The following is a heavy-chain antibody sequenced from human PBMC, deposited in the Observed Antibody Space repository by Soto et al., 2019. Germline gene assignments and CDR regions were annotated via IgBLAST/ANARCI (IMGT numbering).Heavy chain of an antibody. Sequence: QVQLVESGGGVVQPGRSLRLSCAASGFTFSSYAMHWVRQAPGKGLEWVAVISYDGSNKYYADSVKGRFTISRDNSKNTLYLQMNSLRAEDTAVYYCARKLRNAYYYYGMDVW. V-gene: IGHV3-30-3*01. D-gene: IGHD5-12*01. CDR3: ARKLRNAYYYYGMDV. J-gene: IGHJ6*01. CDR2: ISYDGSNK. CDR1: GFTFSSYA.